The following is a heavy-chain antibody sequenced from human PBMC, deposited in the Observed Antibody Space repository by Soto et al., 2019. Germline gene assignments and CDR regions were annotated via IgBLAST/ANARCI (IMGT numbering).Heavy chain of an antibody. V-gene: IGHV1-18*01. D-gene: IGHD3-3*01. J-gene: IGHJ6*02. Sequence: GASVKVSCKASGYTFTSYGISWVRQAPGQGLEWMGWISAYNGNTNYAQKLQGRVTMTTDTSTSTAYMELRSLRSDDTAVYYCARVGVVIFQDDYYYYYGMDVWGQGTTVPVSS. CDR3: ARVGVVIFQDDYYYYYGMDV. CDR1: GYTFTSYG. CDR2: ISAYNGNT.